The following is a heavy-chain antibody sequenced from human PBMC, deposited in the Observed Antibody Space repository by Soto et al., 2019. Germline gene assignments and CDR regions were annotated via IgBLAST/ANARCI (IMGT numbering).Heavy chain of an antibody. CDR3: ARAGKYYGSGSSYFDY. CDR1: GGSISSGDYY. J-gene: IGHJ4*02. CDR2: IYYSGST. Sequence: SETLSLTCTVSGGSISSGDYYWSWIRQPPGKGLEWIGYIYYSGSTYYNPSLKSRVTISVDRSKNQFSLKLSSVTAADTAVYYCARAGKYYGSGSSYFDYWGQGTLVTVSS. D-gene: IGHD3-10*01. V-gene: IGHV4-30-4*01.